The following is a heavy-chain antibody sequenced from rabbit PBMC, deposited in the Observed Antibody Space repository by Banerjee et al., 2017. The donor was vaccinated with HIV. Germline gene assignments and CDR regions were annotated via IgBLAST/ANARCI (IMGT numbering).Heavy chain of an antibody. V-gene: IGHV1S40*01. CDR1: GIDFSSYYY. CDR3: ARETEYDWLDL. J-gene: IGHJ5*01. Sequence: QSLEESGGGLVKPGGTLTLTCKASGIDFSSYYYMCWVRQAPGKGLEWIACIYTGSSASTYYANWAKGRFTISKTSSTTVTLQMTSLTAADTATYFCARETEYDWLDLWGPGTLVTV. CDR2: IYTGSSAST.